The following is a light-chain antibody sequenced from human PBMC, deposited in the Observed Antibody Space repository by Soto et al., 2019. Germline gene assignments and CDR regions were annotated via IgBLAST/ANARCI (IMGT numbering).Light chain of an antibody. CDR3: QQSFSTPSWT. J-gene: IGKJ1*01. V-gene: IGKV1-39*01. CDR1: QSISKS. Sequence: DIQMTQSPSSLSASVGDRVTITCRASQSISKSLNWYQHKPGKAPRLLIYFASSLQSGVTSRFSGSGSGTDFTLTISGLQPEDLATYYCQQSFSTPSWTFGQGTKVEI. CDR2: FAS.